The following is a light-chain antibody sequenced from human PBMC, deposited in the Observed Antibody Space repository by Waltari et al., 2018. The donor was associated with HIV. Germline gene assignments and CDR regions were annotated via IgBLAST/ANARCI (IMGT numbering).Light chain of an antibody. Sequence: EVLLIQSPDALSLSPGDRASLSCRASQNVDDHNLAWYRQLRGQPPRLLIYGASIRAPGVSDRFSGGGSGADFTLTINNLQPEDFASYFCQQTYSVSITFGPGTRVEI. CDR2: GAS. CDR1: QNVDDHN. V-gene: IGKV3-20*01. J-gene: IGKJ5*01. CDR3: QQTYSVSIT.